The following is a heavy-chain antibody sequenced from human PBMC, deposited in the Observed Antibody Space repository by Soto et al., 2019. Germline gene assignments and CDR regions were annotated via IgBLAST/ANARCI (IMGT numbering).Heavy chain of an antibody. CDR1: GRSVRSGSYY. CDR3: ARDSPAYYYDSSGYYYYYGMDV. Sequence: SETLSLTCTLSGRSVRSGSYYWSWIRQPPGTGLEWIGYIYYSGSTNYNPSLKRRVTITVDTSKNQFSLKLSSVTAADTAVYYCARDSPAYYYDSSGYYYYYGMDVWGQGTTVTVSS. CDR2: IYYSGST. J-gene: IGHJ6*02. D-gene: IGHD3-22*01. V-gene: IGHV4-61*01.